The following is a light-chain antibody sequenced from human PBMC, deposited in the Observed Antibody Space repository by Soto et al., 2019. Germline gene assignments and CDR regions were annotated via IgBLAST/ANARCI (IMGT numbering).Light chain of an antibody. CDR1: QSVSSY. CDR3: QQRRDWPLT. Sequence: PGERATLSCRASQSVSSYLAWYQQKPGLAPRLLISDASNRATGIPARFSGSGSGTDFTLTVSSLEPEDFAVYYCQQRRDWPLTFGGGTKVEI. J-gene: IGKJ4*01. V-gene: IGKV3-11*01. CDR2: DAS.